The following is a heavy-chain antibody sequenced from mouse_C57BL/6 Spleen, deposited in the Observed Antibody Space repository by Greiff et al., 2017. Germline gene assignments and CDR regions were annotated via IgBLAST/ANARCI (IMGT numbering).Heavy chain of an antibody. V-gene: IGHV1-69*01. CDR1: GYTFTSYW. Sequence: QVQLQQPGAELVMPGASVKLSCKASGYTFTSYWMHWVKQRPGQGLEWIGEIDPSDSYTNYTQKFKGKSTLTVDKSSSTAYMQLSSLTSEDSAVYYCARREPYYYGSSYWYFDVWGTGTTVTVSS. CDR3: ARREPYYYGSSYWYFDV. J-gene: IGHJ1*03. CDR2: IDPSDSYT. D-gene: IGHD1-1*01.